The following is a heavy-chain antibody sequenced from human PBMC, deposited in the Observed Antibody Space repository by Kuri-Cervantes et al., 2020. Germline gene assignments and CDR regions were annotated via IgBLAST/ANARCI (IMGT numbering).Heavy chain of an antibody. CDR2: ISYDGSNK. J-gene: IGHJ6*02. CDR1: GCTFSSYS. Sequence: GRSRRPSVAASGCTFSSYSMNWVRQAPGKGLEWVAVISYDGSNKYYADSVKGRFTISRDNSKNTLYLQMNSLRAEDTAVYYRARDASIGLKRYYYYGMDVWGQGPTVTVSS. D-gene: IGHD2/OR15-2a*01. V-gene: IGHV3-30*03. CDR3: ARDASIGLKRYYYYGMDV.